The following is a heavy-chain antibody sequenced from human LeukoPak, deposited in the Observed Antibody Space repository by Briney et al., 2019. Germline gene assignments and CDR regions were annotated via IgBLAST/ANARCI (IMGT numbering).Heavy chain of an antibody. CDR2: TYYRSKWYN. Sequence: SQTLSLTCAISGDSVSSNSAAWNWIRQSPSRGLEWLGRTYYRSKWYNDYAVSVKSRITINPDTSKNQFPLQLNSVTPEDTAVYYCAREGCSGGSCYSGAFDIWGQGTMVTVSS. V-gene: IGHV6-1*01. J-gene: IGHJ3*02. D-gene: IGHD2-15*01. CDR3: AREGCSGGSCYSGAFDI. CDR1: GDSVSSNSAA.